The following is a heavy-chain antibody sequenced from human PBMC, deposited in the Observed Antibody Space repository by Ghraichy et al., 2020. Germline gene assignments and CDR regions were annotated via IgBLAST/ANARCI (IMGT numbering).Heavy chain of an antibody. CDR3: ANGGIQLWLFDY. J-gene: IGHJ4*02. Sequence: GGSLRLSCAASGFTFSSYAMSWVRQAPGKGLEWVSAISGSGGSTYYADSVKGRFTISRDNSKNTLYLQMNSLRAEDTAVYYCANGGIQLWLFDYWGQGTLVTVSS. D-gene: IGHD5-18*01. CDR2: ISGSGGST. CDR1: GFTFSSYA. V-gene: IGHV3-23*01.